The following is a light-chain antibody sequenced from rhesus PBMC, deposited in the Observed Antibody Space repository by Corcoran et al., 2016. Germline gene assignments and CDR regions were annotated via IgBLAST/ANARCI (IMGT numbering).Light chain of an antibody. CDR1: QGISNW. Sequence: DIQMTQSPSSLSASVGDRVTITCRASQGISNWLAWYQQKPGKTPKLLIYRASNLETGVPSRFSGSGFGTYFTLTISSLQPEDIATYYCQQHDNSPLTFGGGTKVEIK. V-gene: IGKV1-69*01. J-gene: IGKJ4*01. CDR2: RAS. CDR3: QQHDNSPLT.